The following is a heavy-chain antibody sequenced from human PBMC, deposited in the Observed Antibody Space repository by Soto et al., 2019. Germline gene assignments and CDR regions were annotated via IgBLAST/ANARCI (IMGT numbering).Heavy chain of an antibody. CDR3: ARVYGSGSYPDYYYYMDV. J-gene: IGHJ6*03. D-gene: IGHD3-10*01. CDR1: GDSVSSNSAS. V-gene: IGHV6-1*01. CDR2: TYYRSKWYN. Sequence: PSQTLSLTCAISGDSVSSNSASWNWIRQSQSRGLEWLGRTYYRSKWYNDYAVSVKSRITINPDTSKNQFSLQLNSVTPEDTAVYYCARVYGSGSYPDYYYYMDVWGKGTTVTVSS.